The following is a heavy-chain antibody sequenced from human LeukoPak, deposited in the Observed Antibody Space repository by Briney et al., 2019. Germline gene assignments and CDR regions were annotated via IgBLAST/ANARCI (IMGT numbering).Heavy chain of an antibody. CDR2: TYYRSKWYN. CDR3: ARGVNSSSWYWIPNWFDP. CDR1: GDSVSSNSAA. J-gene: IGHJ5*02. V-gene: IGHV6-1*01. D-gene: IGHD6-13*01. Sequence: SQTLSLTCAISGDSVSSNSAAWNWIRQSPSRGLEWLGRTYYRSKWYNDYAVSVKSRITINPDTSKNQFSLQLNSVTPEDTAVYYCARGVNSSSWYWIPNWFDPWGQGTLVTVSS.